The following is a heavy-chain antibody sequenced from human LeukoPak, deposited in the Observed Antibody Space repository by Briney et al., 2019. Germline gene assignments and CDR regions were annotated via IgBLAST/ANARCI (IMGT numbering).Heavy chain of an antibody. CDR1: GFTFSSYD. V-gene: IGHV3-7*01. D-gene: IGHD6-19*01. CDR2: IKQDGSEK. CDR3: ARDLAVAGPFDY. Sequence: GGSLRLSCAASGFTFSSYDMSWVRQAPGKGLEWVANIKQDGSEKYYVDSVKGRFTISRDNAKNSLYLQMNSLRAEDTAVYYCARDLAVAGPFDYWGQGTLVTVSS. J-gene: IGHJ4*02.